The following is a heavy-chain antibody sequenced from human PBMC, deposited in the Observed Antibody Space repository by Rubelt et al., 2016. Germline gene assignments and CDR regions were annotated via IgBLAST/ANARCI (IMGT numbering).Heavy chain of an antibody. CDR1: GASISIFY. J-gene: IGHJ6*02. CDR3: ARHRLLMVYARYYYYGMDV. D-gene: IGHD2-8*01. CDR2: VDPSGST. V-gene: IGHV4-4*07. Sequence: LSLTCTVSGASISIFYWSWIRQSAGQGLEWIGRVDPSGSTNSNPSLKSRITMSVDTSKNQFSLKLSSVTAADTAVYYCARHRLLMVYARYYYYGMDVWGQGTTVTVSS.